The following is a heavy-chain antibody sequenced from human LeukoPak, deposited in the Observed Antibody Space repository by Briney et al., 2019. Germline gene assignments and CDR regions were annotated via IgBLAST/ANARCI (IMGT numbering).Heavy chain of an antibody. V-gene: IGHV3-48*01. Sequence: GGSLRLSCAASGFTFSSYSMNWVRQAPGKGLEWVSYISSSSSTIYYADSVKGRFTISRDNAKNSLYLQMNSLRAEDTAVYYCARDPMGAFDIWGQGTMVTVSS. CDR2: ISSSSSTI. CDR3: ARDPMGAFDI. D-gene: IGHD3-16*01. CDR1: GFTFSSYS. J-gene: IGHJ3*02.